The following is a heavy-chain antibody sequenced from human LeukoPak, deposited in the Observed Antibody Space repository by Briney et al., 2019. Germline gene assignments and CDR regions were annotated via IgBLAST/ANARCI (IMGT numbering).Heavy chain of an antibody. CDR2: IYSGGST. CDR3: AREGGYSYGSGLDY. D-gene: IGHD5-18*01. V-gene: IGHV3-53*01. J-gene: IGHJ4*02. Sequence: PGGSLRLSCAASGFTVSSHYMNWVRQDPGKGLEWVSVIYSGGSTYYADSVKGRFTISRDNSKNTLYLQMNGLRAEDTAVYYCAREGGYSYGSGLDYWGQGTLVTVSS. CDR1: GFTVSSHY.